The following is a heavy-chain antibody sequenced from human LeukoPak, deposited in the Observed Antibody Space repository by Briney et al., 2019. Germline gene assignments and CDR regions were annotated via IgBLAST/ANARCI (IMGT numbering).Heavy chain of an antibody. CDR2: MNPNSGNT. CDR3: ARADMITFGGVIVPRWFDP. D-gene: IGHD3-16*02. V-gene: IGHV1-8*01. J-gene: IGHJ5*02. CDR1: GYTFTSYD. Sequence: EASVKVSCKASGYTFTSYDINWVRQATGQGLEWMGWMNPNSGNTGYAQKFQGRVTMTRNTSISTAYMELSSLRSEDTAVYYCARADMITFGGVIVPRWFDPWGQGTLVTVSS.